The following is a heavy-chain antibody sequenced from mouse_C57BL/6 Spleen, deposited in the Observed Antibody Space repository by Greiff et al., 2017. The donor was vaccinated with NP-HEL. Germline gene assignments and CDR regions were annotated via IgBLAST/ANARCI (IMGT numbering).Heavy chain of an antibody. J-gene: IGHJ2*01. Sequence: DQLQQSGAELVRPGASVTLSCKASGYTFTDYEMHWVKQTPVHGLEWIGAIDPETGGTAYNQKFKGKAILTADKSSSTAYMELRSLTSEDSAVYYCTFITTVVRFDYWGQGTTLTVSS. D-gene: IGHD1-1*01. CDR3: TFITTVVRFDY. CDR2: IDPETGGT. V-gene: IGHV1-15*01. CDR1: GYTFTDYE.